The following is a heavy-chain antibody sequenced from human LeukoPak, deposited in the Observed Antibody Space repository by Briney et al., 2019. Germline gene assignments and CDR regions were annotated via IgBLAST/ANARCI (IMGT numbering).Heavy chain of an antibody. CDR1: GXSISSFY. CDR2: IYYSGST. D-gene: IGHD1-1*01. V-gene: IGHV4-59*01. J-gene: IGHJ5*02. Sequence: PSETLSLTWTVSGXSISSFYWSWIRQPPGKGLEWIGYIYYSGSTNYNPSLKSRVTISVDTSKNPFSLKLSSVTAADTAVYYCARHGTSGTNLNWFDPWGQGTLVTVSS. CDR3: ARHGTSGTNLNWFDP.